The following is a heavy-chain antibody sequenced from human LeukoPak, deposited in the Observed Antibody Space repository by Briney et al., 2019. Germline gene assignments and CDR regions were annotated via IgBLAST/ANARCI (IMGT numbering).Heavy chain of an antibody. J-gene: IGHJ4*02. CDR2: ISSSSSTI. CDR3: ARAWGSGSYEGDY. V-gene: IGHV3-48*04. Sequence: GGSLRLSCAASGFTFSSYSMNWVRQAPGKGLEWVSYISSSSSTIYYADSVRGRFTISRDNAKNSLYLQMNSLRAEDTAVYYCARAWGSGSYEGDYWGQGTLATVSS. D-gene: IGHD3-10*01. CDR1: GFTFSSYS.